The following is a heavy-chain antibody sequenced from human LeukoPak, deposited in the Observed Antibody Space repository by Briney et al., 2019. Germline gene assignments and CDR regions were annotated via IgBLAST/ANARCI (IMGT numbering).Heavy chain of an antibody. CDR1: GFTFSSYW. J-gene: IGHJ5*02. CDR3: ARLGLEVGGPNWFDP. V-gene: IGHV3-7*01. CDR2: IKQDGSEK. D-gene: IGHD1-1*01. Sequence: GGSLRLSCAASGFTFSSYWMSWVRQAPGKGLEWVANIKQDGSEKYYVDSVKGRFTISRDNAKNSLYLQMNNLRVEDTAVYYCARLGLEVGGPNWFDPWGQGTLVTVSS.